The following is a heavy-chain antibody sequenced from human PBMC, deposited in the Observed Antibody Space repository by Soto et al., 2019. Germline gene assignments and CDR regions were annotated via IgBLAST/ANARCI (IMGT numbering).Heavy chain of an antibody. CDR2: ISYDGSNK. CDR1: GFTFSSYG. CDR3: AKALLPCSSTSCYYYYYGMDV. D-gene: IGHD2-2*01. Sequence: QVQLVESGGGVVQPGRSLRLSCAASGFTFSSYGMHWVRQAPGKGLEWVAVISYDGSNKYYADSVKGRFTISRDNSENTLYLQMNSLRAEDTAVYYCAKALLPCSSTSCYYYYYGMDVWGQGTTVTVSS. V-gene: IGHV3-30*18. J-gene: IGHJ6*02.